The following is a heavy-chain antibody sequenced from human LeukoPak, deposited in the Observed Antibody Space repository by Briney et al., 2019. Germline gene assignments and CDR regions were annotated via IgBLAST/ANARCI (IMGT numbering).Heavy chain of an antibody. CDR1: GYTFISYS. CDR3: ARDVGYYDSSGYYLGWFDP. J-gene: IGHJ5*02. D-gene: IGHD3-22*01. CDR2: IDSKTGNP. Sequence: ASVKVSCKASGYTFISYSMNWVRQAPGQGLEWMGWIDSKTGNPTYAQGFTGRFVFSLDTSVTTAYLQISSLKAEDTAVYYCARDVGYYDSSGYYLGWFDPWGQGTLVTVSS. V-gene: IGHV7-4-1*02.